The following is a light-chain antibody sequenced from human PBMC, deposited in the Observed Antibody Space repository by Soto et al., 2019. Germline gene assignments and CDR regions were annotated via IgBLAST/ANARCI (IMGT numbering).Light chain of an antibody. J-gene: IGKJ3*01. CDR3: QQRSNWPPFT. CDR2: GAS. V-gene: IGKV3-15*01. CDR1: QSVSSN. Sequence: EIVMPQSPATLSVSPGERATLSCRASQSVSSNLAWYQQKPGQAPRLLIYGASTRATGIPARFSGSGSGTDFTLTISSLEPEDFAVYYCQQRSNWPPFTFGPGTKVDI.